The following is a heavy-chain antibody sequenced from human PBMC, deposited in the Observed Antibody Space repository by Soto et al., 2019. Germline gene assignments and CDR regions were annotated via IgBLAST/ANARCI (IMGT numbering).Heavy chain of an antibody. CDR1: GYTFSSYG. CDR2: FNTYNGNT. J-gene: IGHJ4*02. D-gene: IGHD5-18*01. V-gene: IGHV1-18*01. Sequence: QVQLVQSGAEVKKPGASVKVSCKASGYTFSSYGITWVRQAPGQRLEWMGCFNTYNGNTNYAQKLQGRVTMTTDTSTSTAYMELRSLRSDDTAVYYCARERGGYSYGDYWGQGALVTVSS. CDR3: ARERGGYSYGDY.